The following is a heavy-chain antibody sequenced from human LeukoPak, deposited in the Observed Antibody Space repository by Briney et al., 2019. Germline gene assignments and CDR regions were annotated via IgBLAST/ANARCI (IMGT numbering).Heavy chain of an antibody. D-gene: IGHD3-3*01. Sequence: ASVKVSCKASGYTFTSYDINWVRQATGQGLEWMGWINPNSGGTNYAQKFQGRVTMTRDTSISTAYMELSRLRSDDTAVYYCARVLMEWSPYYFDYWGQGTLVTVSS. J-gene: IGHJ4*02. CDR3: ARVLMEWSPYYFDY. CDR1: GYTFTSYD. CDR2: INPNSGGT. V-gene: IGHV1-2*02.